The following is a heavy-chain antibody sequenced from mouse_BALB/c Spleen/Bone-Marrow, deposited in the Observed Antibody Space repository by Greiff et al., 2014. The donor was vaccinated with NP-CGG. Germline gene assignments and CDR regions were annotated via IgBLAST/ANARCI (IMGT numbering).Heavy chain of an antibody. CDR3: TKIYYGYDGGCYYAMDY. Sequence: EVKLVESGGGLVKPGGSLKLSCAASGFTFSSYAMSWVRQTPEKRLEWVATISSGGSYTYYPDSVKGRFTISRDNAKNTLYLQMSSLKSEDTAMYYCTKIYYGYDGGCYYAMDYWGQGTSVTVSS. V-gene: IGHV5-6-4*01. CDR1: GFTFSSYA. CDR2: ISSGGSYT. D-gene: IGHD2-2*01. J-gene: IGHJ4*01.